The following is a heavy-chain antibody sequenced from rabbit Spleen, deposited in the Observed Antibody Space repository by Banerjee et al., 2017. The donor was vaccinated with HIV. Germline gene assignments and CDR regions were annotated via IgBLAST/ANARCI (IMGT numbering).Heavy chain of an antibody. V-gene: IGHV1S40*01. CDR2: IYLGSSGTT. CDR1: GFSFSSSYF. CDR3: ARDAGSYDYIDGYFNL. D-gene: IGHD8-1*01. J-gene: IGHJ4*01. Sequence: QSLEESGGDLVKPGASLTLTCTASGFSFSSSYFMCWIRQAPGKGLEWIACIYLGSSGTTYYASWAKGRFTISKTSSTMVTLQMTSLTAADTATYFCARDAGSYDYIDGYFNLWGQGTLVTVS.